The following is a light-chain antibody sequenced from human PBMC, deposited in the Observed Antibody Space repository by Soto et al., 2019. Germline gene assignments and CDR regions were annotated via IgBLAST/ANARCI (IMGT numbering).Light chain of an antibody. J-gene: IGLJ3*02. CDR3: QSYDSSLSNWV. Sequence: QSVLTQPPSVSGAPGQRVTISCTGSSSNIGAGYDVHWYQQLPGTAPKLLIYGNNNRPSGVPDRFSGSKSGTSASLAITGLLAEDEADYYCQSYDSSLSNWVFGGGTKVTVL. CDR1: SSNIGAGYD. CDR2: GNN. V-gene: IGLV1-40*01.